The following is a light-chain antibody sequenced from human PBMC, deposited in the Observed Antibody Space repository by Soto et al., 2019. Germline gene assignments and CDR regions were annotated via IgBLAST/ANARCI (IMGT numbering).Light chain of an antibody. V-gene: IGKV3-15*01. Sequence: EIVMTQSPVTLSVSPGERATLSCRASQSVSSNLAWYQQKPGQAPSLLIYGAFTRATGIPARFSGTGSGTDFTLTITYLQSEDFATYSCQQYYTYPPTFGQGTKVDIK. CDR2: GAF. J-gene: IGKJ1*01. CDR1: QSVSSN. CDR3: QQYYTYPPT.